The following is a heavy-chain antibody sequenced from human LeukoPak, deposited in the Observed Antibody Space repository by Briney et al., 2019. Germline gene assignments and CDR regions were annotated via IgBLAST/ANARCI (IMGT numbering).Heavy chain of an antibody. CDR2: IYYSGST. V-gene: IGHV4-59*01. CDR3: ARGATYYDFWSGYQTDAFDI. J-gene: IGHJ3*02. Sequence: SENLSLTCTVSGGSISSYYWSWIRQPPGKGLEWIGYIYYSGSTNYNPSLKSRVTISVDTSKNQFSLKLSSVTAADTAVYYCARGATYYDFWSGYQTDAFDIWGQGTMVTVSS. D-gene: IGHD3-3*01. CDR1: GGSISSYY.